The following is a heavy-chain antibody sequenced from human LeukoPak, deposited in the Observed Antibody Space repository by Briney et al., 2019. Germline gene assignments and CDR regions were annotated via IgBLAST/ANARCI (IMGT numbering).Heavy chain of an antibody. D-gene: IGHD3-16*01. J-gene: IGHJ6*02. V-gene: IGHV3-7*03. CDR3: ARGGGLDV. CDR1: GFTFSSYW. Sequence: PGVSLRLSCAASGFTFSSYWMNWVRQAPGKGLEWVASINHNGNVNYYVDSVKGRFTISRDNAKNSLYLQMSNLRAEDTAVYFCARGGGLDVWGQGATVTVSS. CDR2: INHNGNVN.